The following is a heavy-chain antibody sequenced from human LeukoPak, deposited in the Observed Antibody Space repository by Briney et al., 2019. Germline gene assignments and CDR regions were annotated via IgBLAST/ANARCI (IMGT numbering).Heavy chain of an antibody. CDR2: IYYSGST. V-gene: IGHV4-61*05. J-gene: IGHJ4*02. CDR1: GGSISSSSYY. CDR3: ARAFGGFEEPTL. Sequence: SETLSLTCTVSGGSISSSSYYWGWIRQPPGKGLEWIGYIYYSGSTNYNPSLKSRVTISVDTSKNQFSLKLSSVTAADTAVYYCARAFGGFEEPTLWGQGTLVTVSS. D-gene: IGHD3-16*01.